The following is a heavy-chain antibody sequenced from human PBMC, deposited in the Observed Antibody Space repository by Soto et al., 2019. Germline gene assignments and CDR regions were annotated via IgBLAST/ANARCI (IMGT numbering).Heavy chain of an antibody. CDR3: AKDDAAAGAAFDY. V-gene: IGHV3-30*18. D-gene: IGHD6-19*01. Sequence: QVQLVESGGGVVQPGRSLRLSCAASGFTFSSYGMHWVRQAPGKGLEWVAVISYDGSNKYYADSVKGRFTISRDNSKNTLYRQMNSLRAEDTDVYYCAKDDAAAGAAFDYWGQGTLVTVSS. CDR1: GFTFSSYG. CDR2: ISYDGSNK. J-gene: IGHJ4*02.